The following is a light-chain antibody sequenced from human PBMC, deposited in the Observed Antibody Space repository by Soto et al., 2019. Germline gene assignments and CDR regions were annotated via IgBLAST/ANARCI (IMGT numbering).Light chain of an antibody. CDR3: QTWDTAIQKG. Sequence: QPVLTQSPSASASLVASVKLTCTLCSGHSTYAIAWHQQQQEKGPRFLRKVNSDGSHIKGDGIPDRFSGSSSGSERYLTISSLQSEDEADYYCQTWDTAIQKGFGEGTPLTVL. V-gene: IGLV4-69*01. J-gene: IGLJ2*01. CDR2: VNSDGSH. CDR1: SGHSTYA.